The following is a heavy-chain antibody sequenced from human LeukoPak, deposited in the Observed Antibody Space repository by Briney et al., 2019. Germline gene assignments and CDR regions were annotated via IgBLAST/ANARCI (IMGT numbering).Heavy chain of an antibody. CDR1: GFTFSTYT. J-gene: IGHJ4*02. Sequence: GGSLRLSCAASGFTFSTYTMYWVRHPPGKRLEWVSIIGNNGGGIHYADSVRGRFTISRDNSKNAPYLQMNSLRVEDTAVYYCAIDPNWGTHSWGQGVLVTVSS. CDR3: AIDPNWGTHS. D-gene: IGHD7-27*01. V-gene: IGHV3-23*01. CDR2: IGNNGGGI.